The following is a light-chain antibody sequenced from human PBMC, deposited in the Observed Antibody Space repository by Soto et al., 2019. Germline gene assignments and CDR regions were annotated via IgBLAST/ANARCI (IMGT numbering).Light chain of an antibody. Sequence: QSALTQPASVSGSPGQSITISCTGTSSDVGGYPYVSWYQQHPGKAPKLMIYEVSNRPSGVSNRFSGSKSGNTASLTISGLQAEDEADYYCSSYTTSSPFVFGAGTKVTVL. J-gene: IGLJ1*01. CDR3: SSYTTSSPFV. V-gene: IGLV2-14*01. CDR1: SSDVGGYPY. CDR2: EVS.